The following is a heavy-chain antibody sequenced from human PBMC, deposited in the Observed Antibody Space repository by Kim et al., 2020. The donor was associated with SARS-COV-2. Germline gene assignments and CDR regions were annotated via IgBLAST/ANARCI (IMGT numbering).Heavy chain of an antibody. CDR2: IYYSGST. CDR3: ARDRHPGTYYYDSSGYRDSYYGMDV. CDR1: GGSISSYY. D-gene: IGHD3-22*01. Sequence: SETLSLTCTVSGGSISSYYWSWIRQPPGKGLEWIGYIYYSGSTNYNPSLKSRVTISVDTSKNQFSLKLSSVTAADTAVYYCARDRHPGTYYYDSSGYRDSYYGMDVWGQGTTVTVSS. J-gene: IGHJ6*02. V-gene: IGHV4-59*01.